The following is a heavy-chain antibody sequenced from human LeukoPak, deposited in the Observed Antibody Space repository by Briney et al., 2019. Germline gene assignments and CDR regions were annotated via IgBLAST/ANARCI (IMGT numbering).Heavy chain of an antibody. V-gene: IGHV4-34*01. CDR3: ASRTMFYGGDFDY. Sequence: SETLSLTCIVSGGSISSYYWSWIRQPPGKGLEWIGEINHSGSTNYNPSLKSRVTISVDTSKNQFSLKLSSVTAADTAVYYCASRTMFYGGDFDYWGQGTLVTVSS. J-gene: IGHJ4*02. CDR1: GGSISSYY. D-gene: IGHD4-23*01. CDR2: INHSGST.